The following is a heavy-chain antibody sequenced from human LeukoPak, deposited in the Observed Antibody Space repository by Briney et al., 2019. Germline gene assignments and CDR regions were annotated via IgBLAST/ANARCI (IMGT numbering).Heavy chain of an antibody. D-gene: IGHD3-22*01. V-gene: IGHV3-74*01. CDR2: INSDGSTT. CDR1: GITFSTHW. J-gene: IGHJ3*01. CDR3: ARAGTVVDYDPSDAFDV. Sequence: GGSLRLSCAASGITFSTHWMHWVRQAPGKGLVWVSRINSDGSTTSYVDSVEGRFTISRDNAKNTLYLQMNSLRAEDTAVYYCARAGTVVDYDPSDAFDVWGQGTMVTVSS.